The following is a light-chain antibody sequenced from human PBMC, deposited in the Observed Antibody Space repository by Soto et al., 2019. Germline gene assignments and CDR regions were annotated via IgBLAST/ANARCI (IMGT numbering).Light chain of an antibody. CDR3: QQRSNWPLT. J-gene: IGKJ4*01. Sequence: IVLTQSPATLSLSPGERATLSCRASQSVSSYLAWYQQKPGQAPRLLIYDASNRATGIPARFSGSGSGSDFTLTISSLEPEDFAVYYCQQRSNWPLTFGGGTQVDIK. CDR2: DAS. CDR1: QSVSSY. V-gene: IGKV3-11*01.